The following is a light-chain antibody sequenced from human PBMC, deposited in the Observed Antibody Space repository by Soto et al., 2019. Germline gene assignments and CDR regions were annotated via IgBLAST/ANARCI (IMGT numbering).Light chain of an antibody. CDR3: QHYGSSPET. V-gene: IGKV3-20*01. CDR1: QSMKRRY. CDR2: AAS. J-gene: IGKJ1*01. Sequence: EIVVMQSPGTLSLSPGESATLFCRASQSMKRRYLAWYQQKPGQAPRVLIYAASIRATGIPDRISGSGSGTDFTLTISRLEPEDFAVYYCQHYGSSPETFGQGTKVDI.